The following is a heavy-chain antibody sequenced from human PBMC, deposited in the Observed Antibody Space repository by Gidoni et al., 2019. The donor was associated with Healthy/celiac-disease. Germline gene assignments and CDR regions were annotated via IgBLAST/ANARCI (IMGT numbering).Heavy chain of an antibody. CDR3: AKDLVPSHCSSTSCHTTYGMDV. CDR1: GFTFDDYT. Sequence: EVQLVESGGVVVQPGGSLRLSCAASGFTFDDYTMHWVRQAPGKGLEWVSLISWDGGSTYYADSVKGRFTISRDNSKNSLYLQMNSLRTEDTALYYCAKDLVPSHCSSTSCHTTYGMDVWGQGTTVTVSS. CDR2: ISWDGGST. D-gene: IGHD2-2*02. V-gene: IGHV3-43*01. J-gene: IGHJ6*02.